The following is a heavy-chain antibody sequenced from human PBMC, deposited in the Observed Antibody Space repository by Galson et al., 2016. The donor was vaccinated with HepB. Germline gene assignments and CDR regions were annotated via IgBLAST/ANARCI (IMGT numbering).Heavy chain of an antibody. J-gene: IGHJ4*02. CDR3: AKERLVRRIFDH. Sequence: SLRLSCAASGFVFSNFGLSWVRQAPGKGLEWVASTSTRRTTYYSDSVQGRFTIARDKSNNTLYLQRNGLRAEDTAVYYCAKERLVRRIFDHWGQGTLLTVSS. D-gene: IGHD1-1*01. CDR1: GFVFSNFG. CDR2: TSTRRTT. V-gene: IGHV3-23*01.